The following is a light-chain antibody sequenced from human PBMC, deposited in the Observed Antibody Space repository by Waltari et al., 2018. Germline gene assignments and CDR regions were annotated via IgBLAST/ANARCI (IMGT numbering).Light chain of an antibody. J-gene: IGLJ2*01. Sequence: QSVLTQPPSVSGAPGQRVTISCTGRSSNIGAGYDVHWYQQLPGPAPKLLIYGNSNRPSGVPDRFSGSKSGTSASLAITGLQAEDEADYYCQSYDSSLSGHVVFGGGTKLTVL. CDR1: SSNIGAGYD. CDR3: QSYDSSLSGHVV. CDR2: GNS. V-gene: IGLV1-40*01.